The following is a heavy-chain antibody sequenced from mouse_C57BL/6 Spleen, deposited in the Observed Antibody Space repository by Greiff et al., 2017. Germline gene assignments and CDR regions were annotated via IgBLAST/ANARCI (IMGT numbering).Heavy chain of an antibody. D-gene: IGHD2-2*01. J-gene: IGHJ3*01. Sequence: EVQLQQSGPGLVKPSQSLSLTCSVTGYSITSGYYWNWIRQFPGNKLEWMGYISYDGSNNYNPSLKNRISITRDTSKNQFFLKLNSVTTEDTATYYCADGYDDGAWFAYWGQGTLVTVSA. CDR3: ADGYDDGAWFAY. CDR1: GYSITSGYY. CDR2: ISYDGSN. V-gene: IGHV3-6*01.